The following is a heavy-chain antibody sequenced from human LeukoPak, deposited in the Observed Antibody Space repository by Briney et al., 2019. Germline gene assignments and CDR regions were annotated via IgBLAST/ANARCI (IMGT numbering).Heavy chain of an antibody. V-gene: IGHV3-21*01. CDR2: ITRDSIYT. Sequence: GGSLRLSCAASGFTFSNYNMNWVRQTPGKGLEWVSSITRDSIYTFYADSVEGRFTISRDNAKNSLSLQMNSLRAEDTAVYYCARDRGYNWNDGLDAFDIWGQGTMVTVSS. CDR1: GFTFSNYN. D-gene: IGHD1-1*01. CDR3: ARDRGYNWNDGLDAFDI. J-gene: IGHJ3*02.